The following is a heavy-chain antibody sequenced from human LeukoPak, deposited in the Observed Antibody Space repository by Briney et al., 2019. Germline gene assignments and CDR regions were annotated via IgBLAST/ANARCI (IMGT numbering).Heavy chain of an antibody. J-gene: IGHJ3*02. CDR1: GLNFNNAW. CDR2: INQDGSEK. D-gene: IGHD4-11*01. V-gene: IGHV3-7*01. CDR3: AITHSYSLGAFDI. Sequence: PGGSLRLSCATSGLNFNNAWMSWVRQAPGNGLEWVANINQDGSEKYFVASVKGRFTISRDNRKNSVYLQMNSLRAEDTAVYYCAITHSYSLGAFDIWGQGTMVTVSS.